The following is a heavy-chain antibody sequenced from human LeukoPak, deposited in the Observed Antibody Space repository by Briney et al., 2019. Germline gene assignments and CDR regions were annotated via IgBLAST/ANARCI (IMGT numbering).Heavy chain of an antibody. CDR2: ISSSRSYI. Sequence: GGSLRLSCAASGFTFSSYSMNWVRQAPGKGLEWVSFISSSRSYIYYADSVKGRFTISRDNAKNSLHLQMNSLRAEDTALYYCAKDERAEYYDSSGYLDYWGQGTLVTVSS. CDR3: AKDERAEYYDSSGYLDY. CDR1: GFTFSSYS. D-gene: IGHD3-22*01. J-gene: IGHJ4*02. V-gene: IGHV3-21*04.